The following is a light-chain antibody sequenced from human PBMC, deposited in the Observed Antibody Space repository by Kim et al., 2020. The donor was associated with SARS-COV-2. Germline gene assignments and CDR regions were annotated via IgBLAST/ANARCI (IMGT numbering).Light chain of an antibody. CDR3: QQYDNLLYT. Sequence: SASEGDRVTITCQASQDISNDLKWYQQKPGKAPKHLIYDASNLETGVPSRFSGSGSGTDFTFTISSLQPEDIATYYCQQYDNLLYTFGQGTKLEI. CDR2: DAS. CDR1: QDISND. V-gene: IGKV1-33*01. J-gene: IGKJ2*01.